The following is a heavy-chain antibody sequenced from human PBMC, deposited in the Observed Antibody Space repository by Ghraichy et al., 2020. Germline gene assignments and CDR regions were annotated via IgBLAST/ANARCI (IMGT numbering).Heavy chain of an antibody. D-gene: IGHD6-19*01. CDR1: GASISTNY. J-gene: IGHJ4*02. CDR2: LYTSGNN. V-gene: IGHV4-4*09. CDR3: ARGAGWWDY. Sequence: SQTLSLTCTVSGASISTNYWSWIRQPPGKGLEWIGFLYTSGNNRYNPSLKSRITISGDTSKNQFSLEMNSVTAADTAVYYCARGAGWWDYWGQGTLVTVSS.